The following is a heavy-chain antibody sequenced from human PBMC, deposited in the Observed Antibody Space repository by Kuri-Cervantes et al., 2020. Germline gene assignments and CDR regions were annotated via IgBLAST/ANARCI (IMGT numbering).Heavy chain of an antibody. CDR2: INHSGST. D-gene: IGHD4-23*01. CDR1: GGSFSGYY. J-gene: IGHJ4*02. CDR3: ARLSSGGNVDY. V-gene: IGHV4-34*01. Sequence: SQTLSLTCAVYGGSFSGYYWSWIRQPPGKRLEWIGEINHSGSTNYNPSLESRVTVSVDTSKNQFSLRLSSVTAADTAVYYCARLSSGGNVDYWGQGTLGTVSS.